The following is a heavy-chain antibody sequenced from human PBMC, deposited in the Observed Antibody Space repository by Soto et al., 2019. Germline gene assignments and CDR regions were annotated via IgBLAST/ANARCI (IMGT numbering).Heavy chain of an antibody. CDR1: GGSISSYY. D-gene: IGHD3-10*01. V-gene: IGHV4-4*07. J-gene: IGHJ5*02. CDR3: ARGPEWGDKGNWFDP. CDR2: IYTSGST. Sequence: ETLSLTCTVSGGSISSYYWSWIRQPAGKGLEWIGRIYTSGSTNYNPSLKSRVTMSVDTSKNQFSLKLSSVTAADTAVYYCARGPEWGDKGNWFDPWGQGTLVTVSS.